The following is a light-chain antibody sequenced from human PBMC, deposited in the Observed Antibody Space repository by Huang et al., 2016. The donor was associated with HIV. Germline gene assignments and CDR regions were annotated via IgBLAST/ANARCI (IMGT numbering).Light chain of an antibody. CDR2: EAS. CDR3: QQYNSYPVT. Sequence: DIQMTQSPSTLSASVGDRVTITCRASQSISAWLAWYQQKPGKAPDLLIYEASSSESGVPSRFSGSGSGTEFILTISSLHPDDFATYYCQQYNSYPVTFGQGTKVEIK. CDR1: QSISAW. J-gene: IGKJ1*01. V-gene: IGKV1-5*03.